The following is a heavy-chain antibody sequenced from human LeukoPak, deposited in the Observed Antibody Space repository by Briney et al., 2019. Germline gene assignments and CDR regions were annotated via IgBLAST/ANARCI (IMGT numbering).Heavy chain of an antibody. J-gene: IGHJ4*02. CDR2: IYYSGST. Sequence: SETPSLTCTVSGGSTSSYYWSWIRQPPRKGLEWIGYIYYSGSTNYNPSLKSRVTISVDTSKNQFSLKLSSVTAADTAVYYCARHAPLYCTNGVCYYFDYWGQGTLVTVSS. D-gene: IGHD2-8*01. CDR3: ARHAPLYCTNGVCYYFDY. V-gene: IGHV4-59*08. CDR1: GGSTSSYY.